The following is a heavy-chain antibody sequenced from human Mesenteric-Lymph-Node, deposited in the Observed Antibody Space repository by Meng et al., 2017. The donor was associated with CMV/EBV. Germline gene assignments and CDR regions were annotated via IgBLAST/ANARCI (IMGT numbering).Heavy chain of an antibody. CDR2: ISSSGDRT. D-gene: IGHD6-19*01. J-gene: IGHJ5*02. Sequence: GESLKISCAASGFTFSHFEMNWVRQAPRKGLEWLTYISSSGDRTYYADSVKGRFIVSRDNANNSLYLQMNYLRAEDTALYYCTNSVGQWLSYFAPWGQGTQVTSPQ. V-gene: IGHV3-48*03. CDR3: TNSVGQWLSYFAP. CDR1: GFTFSHFE.